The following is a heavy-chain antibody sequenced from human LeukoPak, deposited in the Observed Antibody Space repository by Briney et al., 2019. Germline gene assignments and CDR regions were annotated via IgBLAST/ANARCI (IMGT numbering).Heavy chain of an antibody. V-gene: IGHV3-30*03. Sequence: GGSLRLSCAASGVTFSSYSMNWVRQAPGKGLEWVAVISYDGSNKYYADSVKGRFTISRDHSKNTLYLQMNSLRAEDTAVYYCARDRGSYAYIIDYWGQGTLVTVSS. CDR2: ISYDGSNK. CDR3: ARDRGSYAYIIDY. CDR1: GVTFSSYS. J-gene: IGHJ4*02. D-gene: IGHD3-16*01.